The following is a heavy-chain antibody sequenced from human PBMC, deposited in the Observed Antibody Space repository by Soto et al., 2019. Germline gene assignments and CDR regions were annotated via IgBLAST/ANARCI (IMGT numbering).Heavy chain of an antibody. J-gene: IGHJ4*02. CDR2: ISATGGST. V-gene: IGHV3-23*01. D-gene: IGHD3-16*02. CDR3: ANAEHPRRSIGFDY. CDR1: GFTFASYV. Sequence: VGSLRLSCAGSGFTFASYVMTWVRQAPGKGLEWVSSISATGGSTYYAGSVKGRFTISRDNSKNTLFLQMNSLRAEDTAIYYCANAEHPRRSIGFDYWGQGTLVTVSS.